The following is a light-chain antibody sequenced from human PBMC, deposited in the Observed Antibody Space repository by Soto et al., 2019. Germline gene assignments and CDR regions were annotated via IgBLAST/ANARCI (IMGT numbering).Light chain of an antibody. CDR3: QQTYNTPWT. Sequence: DIQMTQSPSSLSASVGDRVTITCRASQSIIGYVNWYQQKLGKAPKLLIYAASNLEDGVPSRFSGSGSGTDFTLTISSLQPEDFANSYCQQTYNTPWTFGQGTKVEIK. J-gene: IGKJ1*01. V-gene: IGKV1-39*01. CDR1: QSIIGY. CDR2: AAS.